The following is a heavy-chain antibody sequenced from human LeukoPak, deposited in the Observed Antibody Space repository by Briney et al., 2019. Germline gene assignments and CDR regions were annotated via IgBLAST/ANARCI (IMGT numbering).Heavy chain of an antibody. V-gene: IGHV3-11*01. Sequence: GGSLRLSCTASGFTFSDYYMTWIRQAPGKGLEWVSYISSSVTIIYYAVFVKGRFTISRDNAKNSLHLQMNSLRVEDTAVYYCARARPRSGYGAFDIWGQGTLVTVSS. CDR3: ARARPRSGYGAFDI. D-gene: IGHD3-22*01. CDR2: ISSSVTII. CDR1: GFTFSDYY. J-gene: IGHJ3*02.